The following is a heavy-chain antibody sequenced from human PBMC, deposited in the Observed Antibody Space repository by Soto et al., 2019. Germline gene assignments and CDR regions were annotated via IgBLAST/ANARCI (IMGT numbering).Heavy chain of an antibody. J-gene: IGHJ5*02. CDR1: GFTFSSYW. V-gene: IGHV3-7*01. CDR2: IDKSGSAK. Sequence: GSLRLSCAASGFTFSSYWMTWVRQAPGKGLEWVANIDKSGSAKHYVDSMKGRFTISRDNAKNSLYLQMNSLRDEDTAVYYCARDGGSLNLFDPWGQGTLVTVSS. D-gene: IGHD1-26*01. CDR3: ARDGGSLNLFDP.